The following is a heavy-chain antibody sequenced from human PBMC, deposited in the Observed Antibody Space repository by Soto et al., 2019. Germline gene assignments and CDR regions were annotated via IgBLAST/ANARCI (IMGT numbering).Heavy chain of an antibody. CDR3: LTANGEPDY. J-gene: IGHJ4*01. Sequence: PGGSLRLSCAASGFTFSGYEMNWVRQSPGKGMELVSYISIIGSTIYYGDYVKGRFTISRDKAKNSLYLQMNSLRAEDTAVYYCLTANGEPDYWGHGTLVTVSS. CDR2: ISIIGSTI. V-gene: IGHV3-48*03. CDR1: GFTFSGYE.